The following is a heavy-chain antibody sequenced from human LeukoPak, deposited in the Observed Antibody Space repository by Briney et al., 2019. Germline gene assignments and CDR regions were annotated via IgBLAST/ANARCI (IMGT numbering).Heavy chain of an antibody. J-gene: IGHJ5*02. CDR3: ARDGRYCGSTSCRLNWFDP. CDR1: GYTFTTYY. Sequence: ASVKVSCKASGYTFTTYYMHWVRQAPGQGLINPSGGSTSYAQKSQGRVTMTRDTSTSTIYMELSSLRSEDTAVYYCARDGRYCGSTSCRLNWFDPWGQGTLVTVSS. V-gene: IGHV1-46*01. CDR2: INPSGGST. D-gene: IGHD2-2*01.